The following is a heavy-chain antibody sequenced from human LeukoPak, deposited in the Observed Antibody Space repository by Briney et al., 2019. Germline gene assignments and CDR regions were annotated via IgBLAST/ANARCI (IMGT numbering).Heavy chain of an antibody. CDR1: GFIFRNYA. J-gene: IGHJ4*02. Sequence: PGGSLRLSCAGSGFIFRNYAMSWDRQAPGMGLEWVSAISGSGVGTNYADSVKGRFTISRDNSKNTLYLQMNSLRAEDTAVYYCAKNGRDDHDKYFFDFWGQGTQVTVSS. CDR2: ISGSGVGT. CDR3: AKNGRDDHDKYFFDF. D-gene: IGHD3-9*01. V-gene: IGHV3-23*01.